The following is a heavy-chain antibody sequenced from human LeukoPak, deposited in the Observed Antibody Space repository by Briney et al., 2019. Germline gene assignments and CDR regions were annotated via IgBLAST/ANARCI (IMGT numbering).Heavy chain of an antibody. D-gene: IGHD6-13*01. CDR2: ISAYNGNT. J-gene: IGHJ4*02. CDR1: GYTFTSYG. Sequence: GESLKISCKASGYTFTSYGISWVRQAPGQGLEWMGWISAYNGNTNYAQKLQGRVTMTTDTSTSTAYMELRSLRSDDTAVYYCARDATPGIAAAGTFDYWGQGTLVTVSS. CDR3: ARDATPGIAAAGTFDY. V-gene: IGHV1-18*01.